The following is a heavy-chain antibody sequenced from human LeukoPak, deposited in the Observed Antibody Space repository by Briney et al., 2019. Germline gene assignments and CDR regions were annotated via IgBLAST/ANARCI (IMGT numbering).Heavy chain of an antibody. CDR1: ADTFTSYD. CDR3: ATGENEWELLSGYFQY. V-gene: IGHV1-8*01. D-gene: IGHD3-10*01. J-gene: IGHJ1*01. Sequence: ASVKVSCKASADTFTSYDINWVRQAPGQGLEWMGWMNPNSGNTGYAQKFQDRVTMTWSTSISTAYMELSSLKSEDTAVYYCATGENEWELLSGYFQYWGQGTLVTVSS. CDR2: MNPNSGNT.